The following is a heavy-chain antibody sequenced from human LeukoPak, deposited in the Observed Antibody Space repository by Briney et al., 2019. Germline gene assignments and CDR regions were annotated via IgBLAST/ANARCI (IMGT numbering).Heavy chain of an antibody. CDR1: GYSFTSYW. V-gene: IGHV5-51*01. D-gene: IGHD6-13*01. J-gene: IGHJ3*02. CDR3: ARPHTSYSSSWSGDDAFDI. Sequence: GESLKISWKGSGYSFTSYWIGWVRQMPGKGLELMGIIYPGDSDTRYSPSFQGQVTISADTFISAAYLLWSRLNAADTAIYYCARPHTSYSSSWSGDDAFDIWGQGTMVTVSS. CDR2: IYPGDSDT.